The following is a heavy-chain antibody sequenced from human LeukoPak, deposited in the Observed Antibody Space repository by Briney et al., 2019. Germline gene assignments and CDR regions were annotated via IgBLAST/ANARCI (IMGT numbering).Heavy chain of an antibody. J-gene: IGHJ4*02. CDR3: AKDLHAFYDSSGYFDY. Sequence: PGGSLRLSCAASGFAFSSYWMHWVRQAPGKGLEWVSAISGNGGSTYYADSVKGRFTISRDNSKNTLYLQMNSLRAEDTAVYYCAKDLHAFYDSSGYFDYWGQGTLVTVSS. CDR1: GFAFSSYW. CDR2: ISGNGGST. V-gene: IGHV3-23*01. D-gene: IGHD3-22*01.